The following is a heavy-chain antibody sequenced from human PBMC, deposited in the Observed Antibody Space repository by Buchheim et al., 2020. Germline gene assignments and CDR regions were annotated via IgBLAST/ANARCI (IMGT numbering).Heavy chain of an antibody. J-gene: IGHJ4*02. CDR1: GFTLSNYA. CDR2: ISGSGGTT. D-gene: IGHD1-1*01. Sequence: EVQLLESGGGLVQPGGSLRLSCAASGFTLSNYAMSWVRQAPGKGLEWVSAISGSGGTTYYADSVKGRFTISRDKSKNTLFLQMNSLTVEDTAVYFCAKVMSDGNWFPMGAHFDYWGQGTL. CDR3: AKVMSDGNWFPMGAHFDY. V-gene: IGHV3-23*01.